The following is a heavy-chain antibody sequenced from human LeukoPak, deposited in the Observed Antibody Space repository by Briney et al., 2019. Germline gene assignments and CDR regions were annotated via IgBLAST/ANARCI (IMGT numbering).Heavy chain of an antibody. CDR3: AREWGSSSVNYYYGMDV. CDR1: GFTFSSYA. CDR2: ISYDGSNK. V-gene: IGHV3-30-3*01. Sequence: GRSLRLSCAASGFTFSSYAMHWVRQAPGKGLEWVAVISYDGSNKYYADSVKGRFTISRDNSKNTLYLQMNSLRAEDTAVYYCAREWGSSSVNYYYGMDVWGQGTTVTVSS. J-gene: IGHJ6*02. D-gene: IGHD6-6*01.